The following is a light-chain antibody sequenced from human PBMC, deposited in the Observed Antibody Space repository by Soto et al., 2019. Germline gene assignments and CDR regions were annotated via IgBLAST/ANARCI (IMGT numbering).Light chain of an antibody. J-gene: IGKJ1*01. CDR3: QQYYNWRRT. V-gene: IGKV3-15*01. CDR2: GAS. CDR1: QSVSSN. Sequence: EIVMTQSPATLSVSPGERATLSCRASQSVSSNLAWYQQKPGQAPTLLIYGASARATGIPARFSGSGSGTEFTLTISSLQSEDFAVYYCQQYYNWRRTFGQGTKVDIK.